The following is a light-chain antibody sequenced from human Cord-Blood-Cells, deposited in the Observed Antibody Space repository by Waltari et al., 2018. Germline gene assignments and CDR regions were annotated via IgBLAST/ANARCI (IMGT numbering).Light chain of an antibody. Sequence: EIVLTQSPGTLSLSPGERATLSCRASQSVSSSYLAWYQQQPGQAPRLLSYGASSRATGIPDRFSGSGSGTDFTLTISRLEPEDFAVYYCQQYGSSPPLTFGGGTKVEIK. CDR2: GAS. V-gene: IGKV3-20*01. CDR1: QSVSSSY. J-gene: IGKJ4*01. CDR3: QQYGSSPPLT.